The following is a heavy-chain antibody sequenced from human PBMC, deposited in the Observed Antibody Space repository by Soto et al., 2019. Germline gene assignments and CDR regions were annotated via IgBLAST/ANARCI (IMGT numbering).Heavy chain of an antibody. D-gene: IGHD4-17*01. V-gene: IGHV4-39*01. CDR3: TREKYYGDPEYFKH. Sequence: SETLSLTCTVSGGSISSSSYYWGWIRQPPGKGLEWIGSIYYSGSTYYNPSLKSRVTIAVDTSKNQFSLKLSSVTAADTAVYYCTREKYYGDPEYFKHWGQGTLVTVSS. CDR1: GGSISSSSYY. CDR2: IYYSGST. J-gene: IGHJ1*01.